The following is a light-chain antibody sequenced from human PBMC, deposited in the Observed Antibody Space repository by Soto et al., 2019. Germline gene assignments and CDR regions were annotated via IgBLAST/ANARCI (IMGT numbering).Light chain of an antibody. Sequence: QSALTQPASVSGSPGQSITISCTRTSSDVGGYNYVSWYQQHPGKAPKLMIYEVSNRPSGVSNRFSGSKSGNTASLTISGLQAEDEADYYCSSYTSSSPYVFGPGTKLTVL. J-gene: IGLJ1*01. CDR2: EVS. V-gene: IGLV2-14*01. CDR3: SSYTSSSPYV. CDR1: SSDVGGYNY.